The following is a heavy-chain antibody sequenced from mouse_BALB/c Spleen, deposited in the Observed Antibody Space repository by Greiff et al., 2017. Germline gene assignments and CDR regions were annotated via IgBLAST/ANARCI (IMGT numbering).Heavy chain of an antibody. D-gene: IGHD1-2*01. J-gene: IGHJ3*01. CDR1: GFSLTSYG. CDR2: IWAGGST. Sequence: VKLKESGPGLVAPSQSLSITCTVSGFSLTSYGVHWVRQPPGKGLEWLGVIWAGGSTNYNSALMSRLSISKDNSKSQVFLKMNSLQTDDTAMYYCAREGGYDWFAYWGQGTLVTVSA. V-gene: IGHV2-9*02. CDR3: AREGGYDWFAY.